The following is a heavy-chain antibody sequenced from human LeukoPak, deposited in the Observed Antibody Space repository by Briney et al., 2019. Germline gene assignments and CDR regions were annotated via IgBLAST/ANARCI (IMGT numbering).Heavy chain of an antibody. CDR2: ISYDGSNK. V-gene: IGHV3-30-3*01. CDR3: AKVILGVHVPHWFDP. J-gene: IGHJ5*02. CDR1: GFTFSSYA. Sequence: GGSLRLSCAASGFTFSSYAMHWVRQAPGKGLEWVAVISYDGSNKYYADSVKGRFTISRDNSKNTLYLQMSSLRADDTAVYYCAKVILGVHVPHWFDPWGQGTQVTVAS. D-gene: IGHD3-3*01.